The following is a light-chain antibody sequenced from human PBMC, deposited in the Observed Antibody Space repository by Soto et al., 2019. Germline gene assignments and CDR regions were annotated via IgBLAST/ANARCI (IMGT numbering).Light chain of an antibody. Sequence: DIQMTQSPSTLSASVGDRVTITCRASQSISSWLAWYQQKPGKAPKLLMYDASSLDSGVPSRCSGSGSGTEFTLTISSLQTDDFATYYCQQYNAYTWTFGQGTKVEIK. CDR3: QQYNAYTWT. CDR1: QSISSW. CDR2: DAS. V-gene: IGKV1-5*01. J-gene: IGKJ1*01.